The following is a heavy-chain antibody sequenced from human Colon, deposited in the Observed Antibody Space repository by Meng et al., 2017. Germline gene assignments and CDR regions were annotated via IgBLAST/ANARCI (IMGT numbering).Heavy chain of an antibody. CDR1: GFTFSDYY. Sequence: QVQLGVCGGGLVKPGASLRLSCAASGFTFSDYYMTWVRQAPGKGLEWLSYISGSGSSVYYADSVKGRITISRDNAKNSLYLQMNSLRAEDTAVYYCARGRYRSTHWGQGTLVTVSS. V-gene: IGHV3-11*01. J-gene: IGHJ4*02. D-gene: IGHD2-2*02. CDR3: ARGRYRSTH. CDR2: ISGSGSSV.